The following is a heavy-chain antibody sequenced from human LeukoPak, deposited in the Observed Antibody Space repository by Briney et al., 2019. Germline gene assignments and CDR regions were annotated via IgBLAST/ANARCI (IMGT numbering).Heavy chain of an antibody. Sequence: SETLSLTCTVSGYSISSGYYWGWIRQPPGKGLEWIGSIYHSGSTYYNPSLKSRVNISVDTSKNQFSLKLSSVTAADTAVYYCARATPGYSSGWYEGPEAFDIWGQGTMVTVSS. D-gene: IGHD6-19*01. J-gene: IGHJ3*02. CDR3: ARATPGYSSGWYEGPEAFDI. CDR2: IYHSGST. CDR1: GYSISSGYY. V-gene: IGHV4-38-2*02.